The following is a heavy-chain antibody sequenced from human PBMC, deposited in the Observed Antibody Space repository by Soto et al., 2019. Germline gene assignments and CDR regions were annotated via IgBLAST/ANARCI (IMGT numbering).Heavy chain of an antibody. Sequence: EGSLRLSCAASGFTFSNYAMTWVRQGPGKRLEWVSAISGSGGSAYYADSVKGRFTISRDNSKNTLYLQMNSLRADDSGVYYCAKDPYSGVLVPVAIGFDPWGPGTLVTVSS. CDR2: ISGSGGSA. J-gene: IGHJ5*02. CDR3: AKDPYSGVLVPVAIGFDP. V-gene: IGHV3-23*01. D-gene: IGHD2-2*01. CDR1: GFTFSNYA.